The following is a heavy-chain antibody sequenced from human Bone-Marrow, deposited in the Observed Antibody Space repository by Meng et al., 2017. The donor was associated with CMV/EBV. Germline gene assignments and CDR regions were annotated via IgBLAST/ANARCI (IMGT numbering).Heavy chain of an antibody. CDR3: ARDTSDFWSGYHYYYYGMDV. Sequence: GESLKISCAASGFSLSSHDMHWVRQVTGKGLEWVATIGFANDAYYPDSVKGRFSISRDNAKNSFYLQMNSLRAGDTAVYYCARDTSDFWSGYHYYYYGMDVWGQGTTVTVSS. J-gene: IGHJ6*02. CDR2: IGFANDA. V-gene: IGHV3-13*01. CDR1: GFSLSSHD. D-gene: IGHD3-3*01.